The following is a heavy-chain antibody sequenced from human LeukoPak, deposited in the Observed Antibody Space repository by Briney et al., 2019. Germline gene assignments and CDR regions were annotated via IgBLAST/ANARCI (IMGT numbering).Heavy chain of an antibody. CDR1: GASISGSGYY. V-gene: IGHV4-39*01. D-gene: IGHD3-22*01. CDR2: IYYTGST. Sequence: SETLSLTCAVSGASISGSGYYLGWIRQPPGKGLEWIGNIYYTGSTYYNASLQSRVTISIDTSKNQFSLKLSSVTAADTAVYYCVSSGYNPRFYYYYLDVWGKGTTVTISS. J-gene: IGHJ6*03. CDR3: VSSGYNPRFYYYYLDV.